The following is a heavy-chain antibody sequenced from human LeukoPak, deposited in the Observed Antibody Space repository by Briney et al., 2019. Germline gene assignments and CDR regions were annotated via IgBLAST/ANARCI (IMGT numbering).Heavy chain of an antibody. J-gene: IGHJ4*02. CDR1: GGSISSGDFP. Sequence: SQTLSLTCAVSGGSISSGDFPWSWIRQPPGKGLEWIGYIFHTGHASYNPSLKSRVTISVDMSKNQLSLRLTSVTAADTAVYYCARGFYGAGSHFDYWGQGILVTVSS. CDR2: IFHTGHA. V-gene: IGHV4-30-2*01. D-gene: IGHD3-10*01. CDR3: ARGFYGAGSHFDY.